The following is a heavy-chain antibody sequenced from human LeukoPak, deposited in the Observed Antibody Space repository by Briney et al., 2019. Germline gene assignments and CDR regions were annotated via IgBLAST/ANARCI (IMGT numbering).Heavy chain of an antibody. CDR3: ARSDYAIRDVDV. J-gene: IGHJ6*04. CDR2: IYHSGST. D-gene: IGHD3-16*01. Sequence: PSETLSLTCTVSGYSISSGYYWGWIRQPPGKGLEWIGSIYHSGSTYYNPSLKSRVTISVDTSKNQFSLKLSSVTAADTAVYYCARSDYAIRDVDVWGKGTTVTVSS. V-gene: IGHV4-38-2*02. CDR1: GYSISSGYY.